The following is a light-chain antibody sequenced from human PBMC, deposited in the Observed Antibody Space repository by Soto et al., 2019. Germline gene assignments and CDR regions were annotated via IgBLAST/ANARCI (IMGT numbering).Light chain of an antibody. V-gene: IGKV1-33*01. CDR2: DAS. J-gene: IGKJ4*01. Sequence: DIQMTQSPSSLSASVGDKVTITCQASQDIRNYLNWYQQKPGKAPKFLIYDASNLATGVPSRFSGSGSGTDFIFTISSLQPEDIATYYCQQYDDLPLTFGGGTKVEF. CDR1: QDIRNY. CDR3: QQYDDLPLT.